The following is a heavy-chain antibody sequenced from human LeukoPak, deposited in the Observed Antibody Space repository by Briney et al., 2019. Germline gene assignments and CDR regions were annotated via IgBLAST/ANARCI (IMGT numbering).Heavy chain of an antibody. J-gene: IGHJ4*02. V-gene: IGHV3-33*01. CDR1: GFAFNTYA. D-gene: IGHD3-10*01. CDR3: AREIFGPGSYPDF. CDR2: IWHDGSHK. Sequence: GGSLRLSCAASGFAFNTYAMHWVRQAPGQGLEWVTLIWHDGSHKFYSNSVRGQFTISRDNSKNTVSLQMNNLRPEDTAVYYCAREIFGPGSYPDFWGQGTLVTVSS.